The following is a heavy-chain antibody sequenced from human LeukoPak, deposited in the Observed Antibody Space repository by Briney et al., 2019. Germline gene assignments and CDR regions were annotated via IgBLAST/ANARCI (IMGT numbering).Heavy chain of an antibody. CDR3: ALLGYCSSTSCYGFDP. D-gene: IGHD2-2*01. J-gene: IGHJ5*02. V-gene: IGHV1-2*02. CDR1: GYTFTGYY. Sequence: ASVEVSCKASGYTFTGYYMHWVRQAPGQGLEWMGWINPNSGGTNYAQKFQGRVTMTRDTSISTAYMGLSRLRSDDTAVYYCALLGYCSSTSCYGFDPWGQGTLVTVSS. CDR2: INPNSGGT.